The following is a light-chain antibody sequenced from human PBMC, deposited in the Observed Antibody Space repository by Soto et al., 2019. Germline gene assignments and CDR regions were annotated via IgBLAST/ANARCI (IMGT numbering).Light chain of an antibody. CDR3: QESYSTPAVS. Sequence: DIQMTQSPSSLSASLGDRVTITCRASQNIDNYLNWYQHKPGKAPKLLIYATSTLQSGVPARFSGNGSGTEFTLTISSLQAEDFATYFCQESYSTPAVSFGGGTKVDIK. CDR2: ATS. V-gene: IGKV1-39*01. CDR1: QNIDNY. J-gene: IGKJ4*01.